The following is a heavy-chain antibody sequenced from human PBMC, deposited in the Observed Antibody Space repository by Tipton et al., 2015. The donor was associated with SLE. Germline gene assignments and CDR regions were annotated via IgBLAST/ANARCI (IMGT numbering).Heavy chain of an antibody. V-gene: IGHV4-38-2*01. CDR1: SYSIRSGYY. CDR2: IYHSGST. J-gene: IGHJ4*02. D-gene: IGHD3-3*01. Sequence: TLSLTCAVSSYSIRSGYYWGWIRQPPGKGLEWIGSIYHSGSTYYNPSLKSRVTISVDTSKNQFSLKLSSVTAADTAVYYCARGSTYYDFWSGYSHFDYWGQGTLVTVSS. CDR3: ARGSTYYDFWSGYSHFDY.